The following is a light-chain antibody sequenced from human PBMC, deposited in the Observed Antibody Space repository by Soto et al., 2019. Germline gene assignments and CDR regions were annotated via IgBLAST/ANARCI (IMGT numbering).Light chain of an antibody. V-gene: IGLV3-21*04. CDR3: QVWDSSGDHYV. CDR1: NIGSKS. CDR2: YDS. Sequence: SYELTQPPSVSVAPGKTARITCGGNNIGSKSVHWYQQKLGQAPVLVIYYDSDRPSGIPERFSGSNSGNTATLTISRVEAGDEADYYCQVWDSSGDHYVFGTGTKLTVL. J-gene: IGLJ1*01.